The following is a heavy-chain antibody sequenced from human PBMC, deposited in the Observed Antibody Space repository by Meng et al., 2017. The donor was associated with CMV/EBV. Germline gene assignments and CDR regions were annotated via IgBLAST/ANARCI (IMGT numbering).Heavy chain of an antibody. Sequence: QLHRQEAGPGLVKPSETLSLTCTVSGGSISSSSYYWGWIRQPPGKGLEWIGSIYYSGSTYYNPSLKSRVTISVDTSKNQFSLKLSSVTAADTAVYYCASRITIFGVVTAFDPWGQGTLVTVSS. CDR3: ASRITIFGVVTAFDP. V-gene: IGHV4-39*07. D-gene: IGHD3-3*01. CDR1: GGSISSSSYY. CDR2: IYYSGST. J-gene: IGHJ5*02.